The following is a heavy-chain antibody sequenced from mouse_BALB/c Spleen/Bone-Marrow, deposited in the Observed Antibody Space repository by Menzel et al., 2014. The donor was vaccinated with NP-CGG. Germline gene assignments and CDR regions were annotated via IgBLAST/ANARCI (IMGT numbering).Heavy chain of an antibody. CDR1: GFTFSSYA. V-gene: IGHV5-6-5*01. CDR3: AREEYGQKVYAMDY. CDR2: ISSGGST. D-gene: IGHD2-10*02. Sequence: EVQRVESGGGLVKPGGSLKLPCAASGFTFSSYAMSWVRQTPEKRLGWVASISSGGSTYYPDSVKGRFTISRDNARNILYLQMSSLRSEDTAMYYCAREEYGQKVYAMDYWGQGTSVTVSS. J-gene: IGHJ4*01.